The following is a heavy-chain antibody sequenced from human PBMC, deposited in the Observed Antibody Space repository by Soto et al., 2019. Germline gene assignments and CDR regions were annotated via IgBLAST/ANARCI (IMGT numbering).Heavy chain of an antibody. CDR2: ISGSGGST. J-gene: IGHJ5*02. Sequence: EVQLLESGGGLVQPGGSLRLSCAASGFTFSSYAMSWVRQAPGKGLEWVSAISGSGGSTYYADSVKGRFTISRDNSKNTLYLQMHSLRAEDTAVYYCAKGSSYSSSWYVSEALDPPTPNWFDPWGQGTLVTVSS. CDR1: GFTFSSYA. D-gene: IGHD6-13*01. CDR3: AKGSSYSSSWYVSEALDPPTPNWFDP. V-gene: IGHV3-23*01.